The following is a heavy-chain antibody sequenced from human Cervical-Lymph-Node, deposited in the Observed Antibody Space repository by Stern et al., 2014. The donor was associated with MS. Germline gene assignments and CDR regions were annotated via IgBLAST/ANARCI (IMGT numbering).Heavy chain of an antibody. D-gene: IGHD4-17*01. CDR2: IYHSGTT. CDR3: ARLPDYGASLDY. V-gene: IGHV4-39*01. J-gene: IGHJ4*02. CDR1: GGSISSTSYF. Sequence: QVQLQESGPGLVKPSETLSLTCTVSGGSISSTSYFWGWIRQPPRQGLEWIGSIYHSGTTYYNPSLKSRVSISVDPSKSLSSLKLRSVTAADTAVYFCARLPDYGASLDYWGQGSLVTVSS.